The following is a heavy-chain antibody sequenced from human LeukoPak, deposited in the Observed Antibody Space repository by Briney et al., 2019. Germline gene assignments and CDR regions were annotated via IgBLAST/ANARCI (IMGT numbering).Heavy chain of an antibody. CDR1: GPTFTRYY. Sequence: AAVTLSCNASGPTFTRYYKPWERQAPALGHELMGSYHPKSRGTNYAQKFQGWVTMTRDTSISTAYMERSRLRSDDTAVYYCARQMRYCSSTSCYGNWFDPWGQGTLLTVSS. CDR2: YHPKSRGT. V-gene: IGHV1-2*04. D-gene: IGHD2-2*01. J-gene: IGHJ5*02. CDR3: ARQMRYCSSTSCYGNWFDP.